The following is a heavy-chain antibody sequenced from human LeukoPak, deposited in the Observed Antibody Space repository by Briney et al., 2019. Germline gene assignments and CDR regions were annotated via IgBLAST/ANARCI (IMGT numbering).Heavy chain of an antibody. CDR2: IKSDGTST. D-gene: IGHD1-26*01. CDR3: AAKWTYDAFDI. V-gene: IGHV3-74*01. J-gene: IGHJ3*02. Sequence: RVSRIKSDGTSTDYADSVKGQYTVSRDNAKNTLYQQMKSLRAEDTAVYFCAAKWTYDAFDIWGQGTMVTVSS.